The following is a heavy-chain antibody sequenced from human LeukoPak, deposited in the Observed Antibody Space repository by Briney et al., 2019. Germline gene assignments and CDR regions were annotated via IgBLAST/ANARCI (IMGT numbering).Heavy chain of an antibody. CDR3: ATPFAPYHYDVLTGYRDY. D-gene: IGHD3-9*01. V-gene: IGHV3-30*03. J-gene: IGHJ4*02. CDR2: ISYDGSNK. Sequence: PGRSLRLSCAASGFTFSSYGMHWVRQTPGKGLEWVAVISYDGSNKYYADSVKGRFTISRDNSKNTLYLQMNSLRAEDTAVYYCATPFAPYHYDVLTGYRDYWGQGTLVTVSS. CDR1: GFTFSSYG.